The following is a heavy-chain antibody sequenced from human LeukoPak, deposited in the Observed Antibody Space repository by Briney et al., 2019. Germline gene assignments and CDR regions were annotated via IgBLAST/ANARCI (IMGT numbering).Heavy chain of an antibody. D-gene: IGHD2-2*01. CDR1: GASISSGGYS. CDR3: ARGVPAAEGLSFDY. J-gene: IGHJ4*02. Sequence: SETLSLTCAVSGASISSGGYSWSWLRQPPGKGLEWIGYIYHSGSTYYNPSLKSRVTISVDRSKNQFSLKLSSVTAADTAVYYCARGVPAAEGLSFDYWGQGTLVTVSS. CDR2: IYHSGST. V-gene: IGHV4-30-2*01.